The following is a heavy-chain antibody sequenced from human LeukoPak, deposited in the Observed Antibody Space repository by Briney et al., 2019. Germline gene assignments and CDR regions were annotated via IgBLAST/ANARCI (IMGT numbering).Heavy chain of an antibody. Sequence: PSETLSLTCTVSGGSISSYYWSWIRQPPGKGLEWIGYIYYSGSTNYNPSLKSRVTISVDTSKNQFSLKLSSVTAADTAVYYCARRNRWLPFDYWGQGTLVTVSS. CDR1: GGSISSYY. J-gene: IGHJ4*02. V-gene: IGHV4-59*12. CDR2: IYYSGST. CDR3: ARRNRWLPFDY. D-gene: IGHD1-14*01.